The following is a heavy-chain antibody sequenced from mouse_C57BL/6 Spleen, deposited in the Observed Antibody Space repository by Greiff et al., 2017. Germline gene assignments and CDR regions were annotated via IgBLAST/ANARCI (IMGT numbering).Heavy chain of an antibody. CDR3: ARSRNGYYAMDY. Sequence: VQLQQPGTELVKPGASVKLSCKASGYTFTSYWMHWVKQRPGQGLEWIGNINPSNGGTNYNEKFKSKATLTVDKSSSTAYMQLSSLSPVASAVYYCARSRNGYYAMDYWGQGTSVTVSS. CDR2: INPSNGGT. J-gene: IGHJ4*01. V-gene: IGHV1-53*01. CDR1: GYTFTSYW.